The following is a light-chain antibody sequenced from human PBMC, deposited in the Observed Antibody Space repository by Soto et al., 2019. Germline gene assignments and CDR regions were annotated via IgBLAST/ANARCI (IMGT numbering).Light chain of an antibody. Sequence: DIQMTQSPSSLSASVGDRVTITCRASQAIYNYLAWYQQKPGKVPTLLISAASTLQSGVPTRFSGSWSGTNFPLTSSGLEPEDVATYSCRKFSAVPTFGGGTKVEI. CDR1: QAIYNY. J-gene: IGKJ4*01. CDR2: AAS. V-gene: IGKV1-27*01. CDR3: RKFSAVPT.